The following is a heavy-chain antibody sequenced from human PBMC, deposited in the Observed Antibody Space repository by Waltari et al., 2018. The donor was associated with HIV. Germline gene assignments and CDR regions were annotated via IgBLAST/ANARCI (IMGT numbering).Heavy chain of an antibody. Sequence: QVQLVESGGGVVQPGRSLRLSCAASGFTFSRYAMHWVRQAPGKGLEWVAVISYDGSNKYYADSVKGRFTISRDNSKNTLYLQMNSLRAEDTAVYYCAREGVTGYFDLWGRGTLVTVSS. CDR2: ISYDGSNK. D-gene: IGHD2-8*01. J-gene: IGHJ2*01. CDR3: AREGVTGYFDL. V-gene: IGHV3-30*04. CDR1: GFTFSRYA.